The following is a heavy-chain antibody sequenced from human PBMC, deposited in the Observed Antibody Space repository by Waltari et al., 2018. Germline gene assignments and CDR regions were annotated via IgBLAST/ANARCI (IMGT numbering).Heavy chain of an antibody. J-gene: IGHJ4*02. D-gene: IGHD3-16*01. Sequence: QVHLVQSGAEVKKSGASVKVSCKASGYSFGGYYLYWVRQAPGQGFEWMGWINPTNGVANYAQKFQGRVTMTRDTSINSVYMDLSRLRSDDTAVYFCARGLGGSSPFDYWGRGTLVTVSS. CDR1: GYSFGGYY. CDR3: ARGLGGSSPFDY. V-gene: IGHV1-2*02. CDR2: INPTNGVA.